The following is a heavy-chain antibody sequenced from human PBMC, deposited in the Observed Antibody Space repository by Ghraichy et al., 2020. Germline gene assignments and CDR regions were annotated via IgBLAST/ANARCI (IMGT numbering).Heavy chain of an antibody. Sequence: SLRLSCAASGFTFSSYSMNRVRQAPGKGLEWVSSISSSSSYIYYADSVKGRFTISRDNAKNSLYLQMNSLRAEDTAVYYCARDLSSSSWDYGMDVWGQGTTVTVSS. D-gene: IGHD6-13*01. J-gene: IGHJ6*02. CDR2: ISSSSSYI. CDR3: ARDLSSSSWDYGMDV. CDR1: GFTFSSYS. V-gene: IGHV3-21*01.